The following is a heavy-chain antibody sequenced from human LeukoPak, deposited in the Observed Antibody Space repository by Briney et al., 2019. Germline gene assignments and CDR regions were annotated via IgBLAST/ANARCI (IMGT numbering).Heavy chain of an antibody. J-gene: IGHJ6*03. V-gene: IGHV3-23*01. CDR1: GFTFSNLP. CDR3: GPTLGYNYYMDV. D-gene: IGHD3-10*01. CDR2: TSGPGGST. Sequence: GGSLRLSCAASGFTFSNLPMSWVRQAPGKGLEWVSATSGPGGSTYYADSVKDRFTISRDNSKNTLYLQMNSLRAEDTAVYYCGPTLGYNYYMDVWGKGTTVTVSS.